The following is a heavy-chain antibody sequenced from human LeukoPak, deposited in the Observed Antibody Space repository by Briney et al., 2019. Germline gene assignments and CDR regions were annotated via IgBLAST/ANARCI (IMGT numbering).Heavy chain of an antibody. CDR2: ISSNGGST. D-gene: IGHD6-19*01. J-gene: IGHJ3*02. CDR3: ARGTYSSGWDDAFDI. CDR1: GFTFSSYA. V-gene: IGHV3-64*01. Sequence: GGSLRLSCAASGFTFSSYAMHWVRQAPGKGLEYVSAISSNGGSTYYANSVKGRFTIYRDNSKNTLYLQMGSLRAEDMAVYYCARGTYSSGWDDAFDIWGQGTMVTVSS.